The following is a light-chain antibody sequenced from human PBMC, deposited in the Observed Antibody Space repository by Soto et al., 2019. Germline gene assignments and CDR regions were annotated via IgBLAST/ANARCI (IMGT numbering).Light chain of an antibody. CDR1: QSVSSSY. V-gene: IGKV3-20*01. CDR3: HQYGSSPST. CDR2: GAS. Sequence: EIVFTQSPGTLSLSPGERATLSCRASQSVSSSYLAWYQQKPGQAPRLLIYGASSRATGIPDRFSGSGSGTDFTLTISRLEPEDFAVYYCHQYGSSPSTFGQGTKVDI. J-gene: IGKJ1*01.